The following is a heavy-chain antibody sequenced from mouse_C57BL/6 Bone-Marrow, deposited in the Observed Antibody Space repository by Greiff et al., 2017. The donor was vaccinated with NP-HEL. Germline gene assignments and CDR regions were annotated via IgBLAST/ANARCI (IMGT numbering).Heavy chain of an antibody. CDR2: IYPGDGDT. D-gene: IGHD2-4*01. CDR3: ARGDDYDDIDY. Sequence: QVQLKESGAELVKPGASVKISCKASGYAFSSYWMNWVKQRPGKGLEWIGQIYPGDGDTNYNGKFKGKATLTADKSSSTAYMQLSSLTSEDSAVYFCARGDDYDDIDYWGQGTTLTVSS. CDR1: GYAFSSYW. J-gene: IGHJ2*01. V-gene: IGHV1-80*01.